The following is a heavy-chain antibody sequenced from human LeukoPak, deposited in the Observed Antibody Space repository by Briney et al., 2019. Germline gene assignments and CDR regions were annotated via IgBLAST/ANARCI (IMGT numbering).Heavy chain of an antibody. CDR1: GGSISSYY. Sequence: SETLSLTCTVSGGSISSYYWSWIRQPAGKGLEWIGRIYTSGSTNYNPSLKSRVTISVDTSKNQFSLKLSSVTAADTAVYYCARGFSGSWQNYYYYYMDVWGKGTTVTVSS. J-gene: IGHJ6*03. V-gene: IGHV4-4*07. D-gene: IGHD6-13*01. CDR3: ARGFSGSWQNYYYYYMDV. CDR2: IYTSGST.